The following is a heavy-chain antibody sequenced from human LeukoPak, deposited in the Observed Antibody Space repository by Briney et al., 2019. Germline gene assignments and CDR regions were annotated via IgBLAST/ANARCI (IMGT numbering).Heavy chain of an antibody. D-gene: IGHD6-13*01. J-gene: IGHJ6*02. CDR3: AREVAAAMFHYAMDV. V-gene: IGHV1-69*13. Sequence: GASVKVSCTASGGTFSSYGVSWVRQAPGQGLEWMGGIIPIFSTANYAQKFQGRVTITADESTRTAYMELSSLGSEDTAVYYCAREVAAAMFHYAMDVWGQGTTVTVSS. CDR2: IIPIFSTA. CDR1: GGTFSSYG.